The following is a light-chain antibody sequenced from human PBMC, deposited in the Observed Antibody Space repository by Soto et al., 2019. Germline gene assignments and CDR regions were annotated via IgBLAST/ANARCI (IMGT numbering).Light chain of an antibody. Sequence: EVVMTQSPATLSVSPGERATLSCRASQSVSSXFVWYKQKPGQAPRLLIYDASTRATGIPARFSGSGSGTXXXXXXXXLXSEDFALXXXXQCNNWPYTFGHGTKLEIK. V-gene: IGKV3-15*01. J-gene: IGKJ2*01. CDR1: QSVSSX. CDR3: XQCNNWPYT. CDR2: DAS.